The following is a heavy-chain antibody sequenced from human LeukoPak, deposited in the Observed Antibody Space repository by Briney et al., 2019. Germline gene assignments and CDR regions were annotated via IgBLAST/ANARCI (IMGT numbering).Heavy chain of an antibody. CDR2: MNPNSGNT. CDR3: ARGSSGWYGEYYYGMDV. CDR1: GYTFTSYD. J-gene: IGHJ6*02. D-gene: IGHD6-19*01. Sequence: ASVKVSCKASGYTFTSYDINWVRQAPGQGLEWMGWMNPNSGNTGYAQKFQGRVTMTRNTSISTAYMELSSLRSEDTAVYYCARGSSGWYGEYYYGMDVWGQGTTVTVSS. V-gene: IGHV1-8*01.